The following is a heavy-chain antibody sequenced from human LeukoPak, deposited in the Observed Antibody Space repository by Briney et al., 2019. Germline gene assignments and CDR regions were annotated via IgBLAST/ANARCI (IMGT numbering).Heavy chain of an antibody. J-gene: IGHJ6*03. CDR1: GFTFSSYW. Sequence: GGSLRLSCAASGFTFSSYWMHWVRQAPGKGLVWVSRINSDGSSTSYADSVKGRFTISRDNAKNTLYLQMNSLRAEDTAVYYCARGTGYYDGSGYSSYYYMDVWGKGTTLTVSS. D-gene: IGHD3-22*01. V-gene: IGHV3-74*01. CDR3: ARGTGYYDGSGYSSYYYMDV. CDR2: INSDGSST.